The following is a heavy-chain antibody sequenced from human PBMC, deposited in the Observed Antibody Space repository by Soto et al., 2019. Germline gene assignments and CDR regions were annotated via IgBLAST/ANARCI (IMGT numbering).Heavy chain of an antibody. CDR2: IRSKAYGETT. J-gene: IGHJ4*02. CDR1: GFTFGDYA. CDR3: TRDGTSYYDFWSGYYTNFDY. V-gene: IGHV3-49*03. Sequence: GGSLRLSCTVSGFTFGDYAMSWFRQAPGKGLEWVGFIRSKAYGETTEYAASVKGRFTISRDDSKSIAYLHMNSLKTEDTVVYYCTRDGTSYYDFWSGYYTNFDYWGQGTLVTVSS. D-gene: IGHD3-3*01.